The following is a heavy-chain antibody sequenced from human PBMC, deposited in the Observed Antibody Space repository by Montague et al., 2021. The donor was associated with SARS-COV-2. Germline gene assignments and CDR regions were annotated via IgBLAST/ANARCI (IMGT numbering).Heavy chain of an antibody. CDR1: GGSISSSSYY. Sequence: SETLSLTCTVSGGSISSSSYYWGWIRQPPGKGLEWIGSIYYTGSTYYNPPLKSRVTISVDTSKNQFSLKLSSVTAADTAVYYCARDTRIAMLVVVTRYGLDVWGQGTTVTASS. J-gene: IGHJ6*02. V-gene: IGHV4-39*07. D-gene: IGHD3-22*01. CDR2: IYYTGST. CDR3: ARDTRIAMLVVVTRYGLDV.